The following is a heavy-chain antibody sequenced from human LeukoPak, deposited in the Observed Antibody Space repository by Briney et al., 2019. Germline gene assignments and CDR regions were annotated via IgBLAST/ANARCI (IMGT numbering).Heavy chain of an antibody. J-gene: IGHJ4*02. Sequence: GESLKISCKASGYSFTNYWIGWVRQMPGKGLEWMGIIYPGDSDTTYSPSFQGQVTISADKSISTAYLQWSSLKAPDTAMYYCARTRAVGATIRDFEYWGQGTLVTVSS. CDR2: IYPGDSDT. CDR3: ARTRAVGATIRDFEY. V-gene: IGHV5-51*01. CDR1: GYSFTNYW. D-gene: IGHD1-26*01.